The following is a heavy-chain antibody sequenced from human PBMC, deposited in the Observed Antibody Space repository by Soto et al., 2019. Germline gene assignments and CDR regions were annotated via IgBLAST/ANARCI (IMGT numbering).Heavy chain of an antibody. CDR1: GYNFNSYG. CDR2: ISGHNGHT. CDR3: ARDLSGFYVDGFDI. V-gene: IGHV1-18*04. J-gene: IGHJ3*02. D-gene: IGHD1-26*01. Sequence: QVQLVQSGTEVKTPGASVKVSCKASGYNFNSYGISWVRQAPGQGLEWMGWISGHNGHTNYVQKFQGRVTMTTDSSTSIVYMELRSLRSDDTAVYYCARDLSGFYVDGFDIWGQGTVVTVSS.